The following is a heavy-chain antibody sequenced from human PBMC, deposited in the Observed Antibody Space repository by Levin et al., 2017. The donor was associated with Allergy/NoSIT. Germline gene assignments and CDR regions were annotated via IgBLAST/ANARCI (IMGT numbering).Heavy chain of an antibody. Sequence: PGGSLRLSCAASGFGFVNYAMTWVRQAPGKGLEWVSTISHSGDKTYYAGSVKGRSTISRDNSKSTLYLEMNSLRVEDTALYYCVQDPTGDTGGDYWGQGTLVTVSS. CDR2: ISHSGDKT. V-gene: IGHV3-23*01. CDR3: VQDPTGDTGGDY. D-gene: IGHD2-21*01. CDR1: GFGFVNYA. J-gene: IGHJ4*02.